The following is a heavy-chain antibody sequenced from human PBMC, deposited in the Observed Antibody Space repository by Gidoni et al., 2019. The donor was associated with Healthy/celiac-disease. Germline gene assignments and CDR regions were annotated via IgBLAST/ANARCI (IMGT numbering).Heavy chain of an antibody. CDR3: AKVVQPDWYYDFWSGYYNNSRGYMDV. D-gene: IGHD3-3*01. CDR2: ISYDGSNK. CDR1: GFPFSRYG. Sequence: QVPLVESGGGVVQPGRSLRLSCAASGFPFSRYGMHWVRQAPGKGLEWVAVISYDGSNKYYADSVKGRFTISRDNSKNTLYLQMNSLRAEDTAVYYCAKVVQPDWYYDFWSGYYNNSRGYMDVWGKGTTVTVSS. J-gene: IGHJ6*03. V-gene: IGHV3-30*18.